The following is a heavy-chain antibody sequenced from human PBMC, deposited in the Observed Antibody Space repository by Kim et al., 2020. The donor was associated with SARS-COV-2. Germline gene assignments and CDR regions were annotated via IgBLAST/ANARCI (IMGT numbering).Heavy chain of an antibody. Sequence: VSVKVSCKASGYTLTGYFIHWVRQAPGHGLEWVGSMNPKSGEIHYAQDFQARVTLTGDPSISTAYMDLTNLRSDDTAVYYCARDHFLPVYDASGPYDLWG. CDR3: ARDHFLPVYDASGPYDL. D-gene: IGHD3-16*01. J-gene: IGHJ2*01. CDR1: GYTLTGYF. CDR2: MNPKSGEI. V-gene: IGHV1-2*02.